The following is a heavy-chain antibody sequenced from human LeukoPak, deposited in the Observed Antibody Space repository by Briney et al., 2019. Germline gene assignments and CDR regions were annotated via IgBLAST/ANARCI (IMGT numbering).Heavy chain of an antibody. CDR2: FDPEDGET. V-gene: IGHV1-24*01. D-gene: IGHD2-2*02. CDR1: GYTLTELS. Sequence: ASVKVSCKVSGYTLTELSMHWLRQAPGKGLEWMGGFDPEDGETIYAQKFQGRVTITEDTSTDTAYMELSSLRFEDTAVYYCATDRGGRRYQLLYQNWFDPWGQGTLVTVSS. CDR3: ATDRGGRRYQLLYQNWFDP. J-gene: IGHJ5*02.